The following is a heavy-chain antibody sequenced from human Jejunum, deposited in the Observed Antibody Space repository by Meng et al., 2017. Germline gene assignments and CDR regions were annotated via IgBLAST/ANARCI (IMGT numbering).Heavy chain of an antibody. V-gene: IGHV3-30*18. CDR2: ILFDGSYK. CDR1: GFSFSSNG. D-gene: IGHD2-21*02. CDR3: AKDRLGGDDNLDS. J-gene: IGHJ4*02. Sequence: QVQLVESGGGVVQPGKSLSLSCAASGFSFSSNGMHWVRQAPGNGLEWVAVILFDGSYKYYADSVKGRFTISRDNSNSTLYLQMNSLRTEDTAVYYCAKDRLGGDDNLDSWGQGTLVTVSS.